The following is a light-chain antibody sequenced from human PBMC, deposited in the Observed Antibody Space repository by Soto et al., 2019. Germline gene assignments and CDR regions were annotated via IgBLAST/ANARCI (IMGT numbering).Light chain of an antibody. CDR2: GGF. CDR1: QTLRNK. CDR3: QQHNSWPLT. V-gene: IGKV3-15*01. Sequence: IVLTQSPGTLSVSPGERVILSCRASQTLRNKLAWYQQKPGQAPRLLIYGGFTRATGIPARFSGSGSGTEFTLTSASLQSEDFAIYYGQQHNSWPLTFGPGTKLYRK. J-gene: IGKJ3*01.